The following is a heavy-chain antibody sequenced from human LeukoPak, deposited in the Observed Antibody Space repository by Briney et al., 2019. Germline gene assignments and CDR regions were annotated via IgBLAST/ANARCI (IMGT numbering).Heavy chain of an antibody. D-gene: IGHD3-22*01. Sequence: GGSLRLSCAASGFTFSNAWMSWVRQAPGKGLEWVGRIKSKTDGGTTDYAAPVKGRFTISRDDSKNTLYLQMNSLKTEDTAVYHCTTGLSYYDSSPPLDYWGQGTLVTVSS. CDR2: IKSKTDGGTT. CDR3: TTGLSYYDSSPPLDY. V-gene: IGHV3-15*01. J-gene: IGHJ4*02. CDR1: GFTFSNAW.